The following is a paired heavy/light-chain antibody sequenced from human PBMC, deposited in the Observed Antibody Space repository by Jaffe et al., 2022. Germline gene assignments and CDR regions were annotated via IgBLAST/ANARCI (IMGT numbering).Heavy chain of an antibody. CDR3: ARPPLHSSGWYGRADAFDI. CDR2: IYPGDSDT. D-gene: IGHD6-19*01. Sequence: EVQLVQSGAEVKKPGESLKISCKGSGYSFTSYWIGWVRQMPGKGLEWMGIIYPGDSDTRYSPSFQGQVTISADKSISTAYLQWSSLKASDTAMYYCARPPLHSSGWYGRADAFDIWGQGTMVTVSS. V-gene: IGHV5-51*03. J-gene: IGHJ3*02. CDR1: GYSFTSYW.
Light chain of an antibody. CDR3: QVWDSSSDHSV. CDR1: NIGSKS. V-gene: IGLV3-21*02. CDR2: DDS. J-gene: IGLJ3*02. Sequence: SYVLTQPPSVSVAPGQTARITCGGNNIGSKSVHWYQQKPGQAPVLVVYDDSDRPSGIPERFSGSNSGNTATLTISRVEAGDEADYYCQVWDSSSDHSVFGGGTKLTVL.